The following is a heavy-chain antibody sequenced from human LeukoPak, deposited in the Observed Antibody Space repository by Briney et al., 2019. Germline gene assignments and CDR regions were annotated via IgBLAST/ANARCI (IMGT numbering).Heavy chain of an antibody. V-gene: IGHV4-61*09. CDR1: GASISSGSYS. D-gene: IGHD6-6*01. J-gene: IGHJ6*03. CDR3: ARGSSSWRGHYYYYYMDV. CDR2: IYTSGRN. Sequence: SETLSLTCTVSGASISSGSYSWSWIRQPAGRGLEWIGHIYTSGRNNYNPSLKSRVTMSIDTSKNHFSLRLSSVTAADTAVYYCARGSSSWRGHYYYYYMDVWGKGTTVTVSS.